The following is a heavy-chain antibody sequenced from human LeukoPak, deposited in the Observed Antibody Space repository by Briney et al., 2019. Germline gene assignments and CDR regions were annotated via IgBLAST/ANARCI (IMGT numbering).Heavy chain of an antibody. D-gene: IGHD3-10*01. CDR3: ARGLITMVRGRGRYYFDY. CDR2: INPSGGST. CDR1: GYTFTSYY. V-gene: IGHV1-46*01. J-gene: IGHJ4*02. Sequence: ASVKVSCKASGYTFTSYYMHWVRQAPGQGLEWMGIINPSGGSTSYAQKFQGRVTMTRNTSISTAYMELSSLRSEDTAVYYCARGLITMVRGRGRYYFDYWGQGTLVTVSS.